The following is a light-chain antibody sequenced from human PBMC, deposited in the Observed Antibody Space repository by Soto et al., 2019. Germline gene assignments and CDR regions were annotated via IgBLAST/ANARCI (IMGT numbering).Light chain of an antibody. CDR1: QGIRND. V-gene: IGKV1-6*01. CDR3: LQDYNSPWT. CDR2: AAS. Sequence: AIQTTQSPSSLSASVGDRVTITCRASQGIRNDLVWYQQKPGKAPKLLIYAASSLQSGVPSRFSGSGSGTDFTLTISSLQPEDFATYYCLQDYNSPWTFGQGTKVEIK. J-gene: IGKJ1*01.